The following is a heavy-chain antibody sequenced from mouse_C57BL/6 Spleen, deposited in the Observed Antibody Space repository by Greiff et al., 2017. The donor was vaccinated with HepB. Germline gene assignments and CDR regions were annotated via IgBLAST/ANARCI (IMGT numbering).Heavy chain of an antibody. J-gene: IGHJ1*03. D-gene: IGHD2-2*01. CDR2: INPGSGGT. CDR1: GYAFTNYL. CDR3: ARSLYYGYDYWYFDV. V-gene: IGHV1-54*01. Sequence: VQLQQSGAELVRPGTSVKVSCKASGYAFTNYLIEWVKQRPGQGLEWIGVINPGSGGTNYNEKFKGKATLTADKSSSTAYMQLSSLTSEDSAVYFCARSLYYGYDYWYFDVWGTGTTVTVSS.